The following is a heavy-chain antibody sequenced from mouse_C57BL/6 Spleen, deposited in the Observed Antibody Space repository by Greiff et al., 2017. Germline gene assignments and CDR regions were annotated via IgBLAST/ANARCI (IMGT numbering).Heavy chain of an antibody. CDR2: IHPSDSDT. V-gene: IGHV1-74*01. CDR3: AIGGVGSSPFAY. CDR1: GYTFTSYW. Sequence: QVQLKQPGAELVKPGASVKVSCKASGYTFTSYWMHWVKQRPGQGLEWIGRIHPSDSDTNYNQKFKGKATLTVDKSSSTAYMQLSSLTSEDSAFYYCAIGGVGSSPFAYWGQGTLVTVSA. D-gene: IGHD1-1*01. J-gene: IGHJ3*01.